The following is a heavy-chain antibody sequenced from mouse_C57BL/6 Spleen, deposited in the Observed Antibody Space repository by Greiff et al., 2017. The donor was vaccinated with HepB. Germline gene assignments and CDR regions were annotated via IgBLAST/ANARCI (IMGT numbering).Heavy chain of an antibody. V-gene: IGHV14-1*01. Sequence: VQLQQSGAELVRPGASVKLSCTASGFNIKDYYMHWVKQRPEQGLEWIGRIDPEDGDTEDAPKFQGKATMTADTSSNTAYLQLISLTSEDTAVYYCTTNYYGSSLNWYFDVWGTGTTVTVSS. D-gene: IGHD1-1*01. CDR2: IDPEDGDT. CDR3: TTNYYGSSLNWYFDV. CDR1: GFNIKDYY. J-gene: IGHJ1*03.